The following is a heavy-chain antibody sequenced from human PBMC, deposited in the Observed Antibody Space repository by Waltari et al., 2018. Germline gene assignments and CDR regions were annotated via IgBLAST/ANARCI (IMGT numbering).Heavy chain of an antibody. CDR1: GFTFSDYY. Sequence: EVQLVESGGGLVQPGGSLRLSCAASGFTFSDYYMAWVRQAPGTVLGCVARSRNKANSYITEYAASVKGRFTISRDDSKNSLYLQMNSLKTDDTAVYFCARVRYCSGGFCYWTFDSWGQGTLVTVSS. CDR2: SRNKANSYIT. D-gene: IGHD2-15*01. V-gene: IGHV3-72*01. J-gene: IGHJ4*02. CDR3: ARVRYCSGGFCYWTFDS.